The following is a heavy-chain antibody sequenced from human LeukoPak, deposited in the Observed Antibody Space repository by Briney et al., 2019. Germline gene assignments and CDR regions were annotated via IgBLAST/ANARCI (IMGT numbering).Heavy chain of an antibody. Sequence: GGSLRLSCAASGFTFSSYGMHWVRQAPGKGLEWVAVISYDVGKKYYADSVKGRFTISRDNSKNTLYLQMNSLRAEDTAVYYCAAPNGGSLSFDSWGQGTLVTVSS. CDR2: ISYDVGKK. J-gene: IGHJ4*02. CDR1: GFTFSSYG. CDR3: AAPNGGSLSFDS. V-gene: IGHV3-30*03. D-gene: IGHD7-27*01.